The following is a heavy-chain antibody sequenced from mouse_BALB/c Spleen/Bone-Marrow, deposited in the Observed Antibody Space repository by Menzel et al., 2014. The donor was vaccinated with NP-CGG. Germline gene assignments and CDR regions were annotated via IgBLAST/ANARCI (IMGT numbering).Heavy chain of an antibody. CDR3: ARSHGYYPYWYFDV. J-gene: IGHJ1*01. V-gene: IGHV1-69*02. D-gene: IGHD2-3*01. CDR2: IDPSDSET. CDR1: GYTFTSYW. Sequence: VQLQQSGAELVKPGAPVKLSCKASGYTFTSYWMNWVKQRPGRGLEWIGRIDPSDSETHYNQKFKDKATLTVDKSSSTAYNQLSSLTSEDSAVYYCARSHGYYPYWYFDVWGAGTTVTVSS.